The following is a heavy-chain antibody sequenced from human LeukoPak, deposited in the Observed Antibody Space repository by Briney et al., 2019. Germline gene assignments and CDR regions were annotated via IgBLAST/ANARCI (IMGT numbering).Heavy chain of an antibody. V-gene: IGHV3-7*01. D-gene: IGHD2/OR15-2a*01. Sequence: GGSLRLSCTASGFTFSNSWMTWVRQAPGKGLEWVADIKEDGSAKNYVEYVKGRFTISRDNAKNSLHLQMSSLRVEDTAVYYCARDRAYSTYDYWGQGTLVRVSS. J-gene: IGHJ4*02. CDR1: GFTFSNSW. CDR2: IKEDGSAK. CDR3: ARDRAYSTYDY.